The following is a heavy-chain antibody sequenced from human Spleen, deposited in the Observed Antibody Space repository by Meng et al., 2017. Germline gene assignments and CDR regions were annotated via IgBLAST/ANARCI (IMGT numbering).Heavy chain of an antibody. CDR1: VGSIGVGDYY. D-gene: IGHD2-21*01. CDR2: IHFSGST. CDR3: ARVNSDCGGVMCYKGWFDP. V-gene: IGHV4-30-4*01. J-gene: IGHJ5*02. Sequence: QVQLQEPGPGLVKPPQTLSLPCPVLVGSIGVGDYYWSWIRQPPGKGLEWIGYIHFSGSTYYNPSLNSRITISVDMSRNQFSLRLTSVTSTDMAVYYCARVNSDCGGVMCYKGWFDPWGQGTLVTVSS.